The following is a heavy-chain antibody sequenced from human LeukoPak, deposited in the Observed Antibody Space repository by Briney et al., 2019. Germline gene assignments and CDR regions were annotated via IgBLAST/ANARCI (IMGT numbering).Heavy chain of an antibody. CDR1: GFTFTTYW. CDR2: IKQDGSEK. CDR3: ARGNNRREDY. J-gene: IGHJ4*02. D-gene: IGHD1-14*01. V-gene: IGHV3-7*01. Sequence: GGSLRLSCAASGFTFTTYWMSWIRQTPKKGLEWVAHIKQDGSEKYYVDSVKGRFSISRDNANNSLYLQLYSLRAEDMGVYYCARGNNRREDYWGQGTLVTVSS.